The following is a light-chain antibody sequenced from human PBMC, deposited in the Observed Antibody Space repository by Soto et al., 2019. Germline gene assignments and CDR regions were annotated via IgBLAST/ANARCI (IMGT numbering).Light chain of an antibody. Sequence: EIVLTQSPDTVSLSPGERATLSCRASQSVGFSLAWYQQKPGQAPRLLIFDSSHRLTDVPARFSGSGSGTDFTLTISSLEPEDFAVYYCQQRGNWPRTFGQGTKVEI. CDR2: DSS. CDR1: QSVGFS. V-gene: IGKV3-11*01. CDR3: QQRGNWPRT. J-gene: IGKJ1*01.